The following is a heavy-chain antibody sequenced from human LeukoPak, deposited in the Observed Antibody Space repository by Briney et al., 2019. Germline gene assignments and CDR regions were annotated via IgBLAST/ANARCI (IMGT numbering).Heavy chain of an antibody. V-gene: IGHV4-39*01. CDR1: GGSISSSSYY. J-gene: IGHJ4*02. CDR3: ASGYNGLDF. D-gene: IGHD5-12*01. Sequence: PSETLSLTCTVSGGSISSSSYYWGWIRQPPGKGLEWIGSIYYSGSTYYNPSLKSRVTISVNTSKNQFSLKLSSVTAADTAVYYCASGYNGLDFWGQGTLVTVSS. CDR2: IYYSGST.